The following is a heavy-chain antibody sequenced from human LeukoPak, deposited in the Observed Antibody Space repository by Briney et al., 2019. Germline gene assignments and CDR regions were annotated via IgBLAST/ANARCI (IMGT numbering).Heavy chain of an antibody. CDR2: ISGSGGST. J-gene: IGHJ4*02. CDR1: GFTFDDYG. Sequence: GGSLRLSCAASGFTFDDYGMSWVRQAPGKGLEWVSAISGSGGSTYYADSVKGRFTISRDNFKNTLYLQMNSLRAEDTAVYYCAKDPSSVTPDYFDYWGQGTLVTVSS. V-gene: IGHV3-23*01. D-gene: IGHD4-17*01. CDR3: AKDPSSVTPDYFDY.